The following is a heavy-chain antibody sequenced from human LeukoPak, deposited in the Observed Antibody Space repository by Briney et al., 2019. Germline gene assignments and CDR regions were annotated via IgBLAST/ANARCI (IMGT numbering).Heavy chain of an antibody. CDR3: ARDHSLRHFDY. V-gene: IGHV3-30-3*01. D-gene: IGHD2-15*01. CDR2: ISYDRSNK. Sequence: GGSLRLSCAASGFTFSSYAMHWVRQAPGKGLEWVAVISYDRSNKYYADSVKGRFTISRDNSKNTLYLQMNSLRAEDTAVYYCARDHSLRHFDYWGQGTLVTVSS. CDR1: GFTFSSYA. J-gene: IGHJ4*02.